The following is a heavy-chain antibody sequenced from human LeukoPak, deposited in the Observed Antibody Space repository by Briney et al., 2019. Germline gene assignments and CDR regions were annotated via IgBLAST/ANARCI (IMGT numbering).Heavy chain of an antibody. CDR3: AKDGGGNCYDPIDY. V-gene: IGHV3-23*01. D-gene: IGHD2-21*01. J-gene: IGHJ4*02. Sequence: GGSLRLSCAASGFTFSSYAMSWVRQAPGKGLEWISGITDSGHSSYFADSVRGRFTISRDKSKNTLYLQMNSLRAEDTALYFCAKDGGGNCYDPIDYWGQGILVTVSS. CDR1: GFTFSSYA. CDR2: ITDSGHSS.